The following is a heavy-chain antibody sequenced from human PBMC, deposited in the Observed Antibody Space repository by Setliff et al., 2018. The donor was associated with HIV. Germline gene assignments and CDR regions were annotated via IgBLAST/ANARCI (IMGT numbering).Heavy chain of an antibody. CDR1: GGSISSFSYY. Sequence: SETLSLTCTVSGGSISSFSYYWGWIRQPPGKGPEWIGSIYYSGSTYYNPSLKSRVTISVDTSKKQFSLKLSSVTAADTAVYYCARREAYYDLWSGYYIYWGQGTLVTVSS. CDR3: ARREAYYDLWSGYYIY. V-gene: IGHV4-39*01. J-gene: IGHJ4*02. CDR2: IYYSGST. D-gene: IGHD3-3*01.